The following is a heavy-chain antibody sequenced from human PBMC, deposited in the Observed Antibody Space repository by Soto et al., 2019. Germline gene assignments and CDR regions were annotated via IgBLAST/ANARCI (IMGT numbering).Heavy chain of an antibody. J-gene: IGHJ3*02. CDR2: IWYDGSNK. CDR3: VRDLTGVGPYAFEI. Sequence: QVQLVESGGGVVQPGRSLRLSCAASGFTFSSYGMHWVRQAPGKGLEWVAVIWYDGSNKYYADSVKGRFTISRDNSKNTLYLQMNSLRAEDTAVYYCVRDLTGVGPYAFEIWGRGTMVTVSS. D-gene: IGHD2-15*01. CDR1: GFTFSSYG. V-gene: IGHV3-33*01.